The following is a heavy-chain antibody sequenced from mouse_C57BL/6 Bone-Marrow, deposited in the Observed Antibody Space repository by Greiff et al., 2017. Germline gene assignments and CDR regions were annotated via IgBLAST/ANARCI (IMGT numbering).Heavy chain of an antibody. CDR1: GYTFTSYW. CDR3: ARGDYYGSSPDY. J-gene: IGHJ2*01. CDR2: IDPSDSYT. V-gene: IGHV1-50*01. Sequence: QVQLKESGAELVKPGASVKLSCKASGYTFTSYWMQWVKQRPGQGLEWIGEIDPSDSYTNYNQKFKGKATLTVDTSSSTAYMQLSSLTSEDSAVYYCARGDYYGSSPDYWGQGTTLTVSS. D-gene: IGHD1-1*01.